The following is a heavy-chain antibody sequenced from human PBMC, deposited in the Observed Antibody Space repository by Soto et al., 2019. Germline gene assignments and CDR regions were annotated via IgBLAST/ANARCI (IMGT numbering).Heavy chain of an antibody. CDR3: AKDRESSTAPRGGCDY. J-gene: IGHJ4*02. Sequence: EVQLLESGGGLVQPGGSLRLSCAASGFTFRSYAMSWVRQATGKGLEWVSGISGSSGSTYYADSVKGRFTISRDNSKNTLFLQMNSLRAEDTAMYYCAKDRESSTAPRGGCDYWGQGTLVTVSS. CDR2: ISGSSGST. V-gene: IGHV3-23*01. CDR1: GFTFRSYA. D-gene: IGHD6-6*01.